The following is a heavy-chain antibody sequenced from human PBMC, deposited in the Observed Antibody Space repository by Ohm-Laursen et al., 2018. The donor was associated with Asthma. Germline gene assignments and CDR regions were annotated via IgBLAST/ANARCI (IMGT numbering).Heavy chain of an antibody. CDR1: GFTFSSYW. J-gene: IGHJ4*02. D-gene: IGHD6-19*01. Sequence: SLRLSCAASGFTFSSYWMHWVRQAPGKGLEWVSGISWNSGSIGYADSVKGRFTISRDNAKNSLYLQMNSLRAEDTALYYCAKELAVAGTRAFDYWGQGTLVTVSS. CDR3: AKELAVAGTRAFDY. V-gene: IGHV3-9*01. CDR2: ISWNSGSI.